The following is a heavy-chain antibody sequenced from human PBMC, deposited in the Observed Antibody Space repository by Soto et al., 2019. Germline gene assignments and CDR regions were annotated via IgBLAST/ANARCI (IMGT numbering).Heavy chain of an antibody. J-gene: IGHJ4*02. CDR1: GGSIRSYD. CDR2: IYYSGST. CDR3: VKDLFIVVVPAAHPSLLDY. V-gene: IGHV4-59*12. D-gene: IGHD2-2*01. Sequence: SGTLSLSCTVSGGSIRSYDGSWIRQPPGKGLEWIGYIYYSGSTNYNPSLESRVTISVDTSKNQFSLKLSSVTAADTAVYYCVKDLFIVVVPAAHPSLLDYWGQGTLVPVSS.